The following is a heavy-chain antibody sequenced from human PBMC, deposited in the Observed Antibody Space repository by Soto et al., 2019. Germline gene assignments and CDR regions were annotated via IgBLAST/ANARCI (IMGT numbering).Heavy chain of an antibody. D-gene: IGHD3-3*01. V-gene: IGHV3-21*01. Sequence: GGSLRLSCAASGFTFSSYSMNWVRQAPGKGLEWVSSISSSSSYIYYADSVKGRFTISRDNAKNSLYLQMNSLRAEDTAVYYCARDLSDYDFWSGYLGYWGQGTLVTVSS. CDR2: ISSSSSYI. J-gene: IGHJ4*02. CDR3: ARDLSDYDFWSGYLGY. CDR1: GFTFSSYS.